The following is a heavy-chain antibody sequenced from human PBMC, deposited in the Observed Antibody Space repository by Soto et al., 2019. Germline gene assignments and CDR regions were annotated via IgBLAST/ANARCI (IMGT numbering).Heavy chain of an antibody. J-gene: IGHJ4*02. CDR1: GFTVSSANY. V-gene: IGHV3-53*01. CDR3: HGYGY. D-gene: IGHD5-12*01. CDR2: IYSAGTT. Sequence: EVQLVESGGGLIQPGGSLRRSCVVSGFTVSSANYMSWVRQAPGKGLEWVSVIYSAGTTYYADSVKGRFTISRDNSKNTLYLQMNSLRAEDTAVYYCHGYGYWGQGTLVTVSS.